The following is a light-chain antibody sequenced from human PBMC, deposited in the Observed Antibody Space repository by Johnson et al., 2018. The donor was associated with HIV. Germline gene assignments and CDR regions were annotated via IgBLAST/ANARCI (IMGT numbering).Light chain of an antibody. Sequence: QSVLTQPPSVSAAPGQKVTISCSGSSSNIGNNYVSWYQQLPGTAPKLLIYDNNKRPSGIPDRFSGSKSGTSATLGITGLQTGDEADYYCGTWDSSLKVCGTVTKVPVL. CDR3: GTWDSSLKV. V-gene: IGLV1-51*01. J-gene: IGLJ1*01. CDR1: SSNIGNNY. CDR2: DNN.